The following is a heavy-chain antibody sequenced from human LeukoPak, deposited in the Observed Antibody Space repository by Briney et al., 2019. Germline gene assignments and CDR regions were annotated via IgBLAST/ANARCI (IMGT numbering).Heavy chain of an antibody. Sequence: ASVKVSCKTSGYTFTGYYMHWVRRAPGQGLEWMGWINPNSGATNYAQRFQGRVTMTRDTSISTAYMELSRLRSDDTAVYYCARDRGVWAFDIWGQGTMVTISS. J-gene: IGHJ3*02. V-gene: IGHV1-2*02. CDR3: ARDRGVWAFDI. CDR1: GYTFTGYY. CDR2: INPNSGAT. D-gene: IGHD3-10*01.